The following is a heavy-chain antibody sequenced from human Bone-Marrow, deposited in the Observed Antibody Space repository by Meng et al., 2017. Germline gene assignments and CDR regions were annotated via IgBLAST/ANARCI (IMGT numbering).Heavy chain of an antibody. CDR1: GGTFSSYA. V-gene: IGHV1-69*13. D-gene: IGHD4-23*01. CDR2: IIPIFGTA. J-gene: IGHJ4*02. Sequence: SVKVSCKASGGTFSSYAIRWVRQAPGQGLEWMGGIIPIFGTANYAQKFQGRVTITADESTSTAYMELSSLRAEDTAVYYCARGTVVTPDRCPFDYWGQGTLVTVSS. CDR3: ARGTVVTPDRCPFDY.